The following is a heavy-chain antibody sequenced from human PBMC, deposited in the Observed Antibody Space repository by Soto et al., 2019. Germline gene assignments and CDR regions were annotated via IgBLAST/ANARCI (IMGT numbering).Heavy chain of an antibody. Sequence: QVQLVQSGAEVKKPGASVKVSCKASGYTFTRYNVHWVRQAPGQGLEWMAIINPSGGTTYYVQKFEGRVTLTTDTSTSTVYMELSSLRSDDTAVYYCARVRGGGSEYFFDYWVQGTLVTVS. J-gene: IGHJ4*02. D-gene: IGHD2-15*01. V-gene: IGHV1-46*01. CDR1: GYTFTRYN. CDR3: ARVRGGGSEYFFDY. CDR2: INPSGGTT.